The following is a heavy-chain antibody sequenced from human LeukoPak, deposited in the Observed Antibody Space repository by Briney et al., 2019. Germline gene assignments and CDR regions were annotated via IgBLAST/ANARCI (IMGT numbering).Heavy chain of an antibody. J-gene: IGHJ6*04. V-gene: IGHV4-38-2*02. CDR2: IYHSGST. Sequence: SETLSLTCAVSGYSISCGYYWGWIRPPPGKGLEWIGSIYHSGSTYYNPSLKSRVTISVDTSKNQFSLKLSSVTAADTAVYYCARDLPYCSSTSCYDDYYYGMDVWGKGTTVTVSS. D-gene: IGHD2-2*01. CDR3: ARDLPYCSSTSCYDDYYYGMDV. CDR1: GYSISCGYY.